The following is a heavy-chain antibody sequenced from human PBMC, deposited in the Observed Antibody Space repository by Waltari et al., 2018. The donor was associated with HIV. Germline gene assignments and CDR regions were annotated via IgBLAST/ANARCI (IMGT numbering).Heavy chain of an antibody. CDR2: IKQDGSEK. D-gene: IGHD5-18*01. CDR1: GCTFSSHW. J-gene: IGHJ4*02. V-gene: IGHV3-7*01. CDR3: ARIRGYSYGYDY. Sequence: EEQLVESGGGLVQPGGSLRLSCAASGCTFSSHWISWVRQAPGKGLEWVANIKQDGSEKYYVDSVKGRFTISRDNAKNSLYLQMNSLRAEDTAVYYCARIRGYSYGYDYWGQGTLVTVSS.